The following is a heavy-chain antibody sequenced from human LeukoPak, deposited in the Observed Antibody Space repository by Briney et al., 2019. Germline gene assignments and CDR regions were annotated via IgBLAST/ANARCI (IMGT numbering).Heavy chain of an antibody. CDR1: GFIVSSKY. CDR2: IYSGGST. J-gene: IGHJ4*02. CDR3: ARAGPIDY. Sequence: PGGSLRLSCAASGFIVSSKYMSWVRQARGKGLEWVSVIYSGGSTYYAASGEGRFTISRDNSKTTVYLQMNNLRVDDTAVYYCARAGPIDYWGQGILVTVSS. V-gene: IGHV3-53*01.